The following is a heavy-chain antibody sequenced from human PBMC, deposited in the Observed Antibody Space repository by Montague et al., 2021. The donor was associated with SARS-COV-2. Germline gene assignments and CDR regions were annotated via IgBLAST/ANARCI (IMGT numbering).Heavy chain of an antibody. CDR3: AREVRYYYDSSGPGAFDI. V-gene: IGHV4-38-2*02. Sequence: SETLSLTCTVSGYSIGSGYYWGWIRQPPGKGLEWIGSIYHSGSTYYNPSLKSRVTISVDTSKNQFSLKLSSVTAADTAVYYCAREVRYYYDSSGPGAFDIWGQGTMVTISS. J-gene: IGHJ3*02. D-gene: IGHD3-22*01. CDR2: IYHSGST. CDR1: GYSIGSGYY.